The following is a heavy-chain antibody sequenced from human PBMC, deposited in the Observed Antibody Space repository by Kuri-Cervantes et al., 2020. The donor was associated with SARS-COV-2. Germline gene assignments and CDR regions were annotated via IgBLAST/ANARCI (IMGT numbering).Heavy chain of an antibody. Sequence: GGSLRLSCAASGFTFSSYWMHWVRQAPGKGLVWVSRINSDGSSTSYADSVKGRFTISRDNAKNSLYLQMNSLRAEDTAVYYCARDSITMVQGVTSDAFDIWGQGTMVTVSS. CDR1: GFTFSSYW. V-gene: IGHV3-74*01. J-gene: IGHJ3*02. CDR3: ARDSITMVQGVTSDAFDI. D-gene: IGHD3-10*01. CDR2: INSDGSST.